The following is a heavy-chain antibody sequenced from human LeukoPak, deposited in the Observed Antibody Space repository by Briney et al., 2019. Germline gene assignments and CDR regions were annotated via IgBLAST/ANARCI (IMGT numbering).Heavy chain of an antibody. CDR1: GGSISSSSYY. D-gene: IGHD6-19*01. V-gene: IGHV4-61*05. Sequence: SETLSLTCTVSGGSISSSSYYWGWIRQPPGKGLEWIGYIYYSGSTNYNPSLKSRVTISVDTSKNQFSLKLSSVTAADTAVYYCARGPGYSSSFDYWGQGTLVTVSS. CDR2: IYYSGST. J-gene: IGHJ4*02. CDR3: ARGPGYSSSFDY.